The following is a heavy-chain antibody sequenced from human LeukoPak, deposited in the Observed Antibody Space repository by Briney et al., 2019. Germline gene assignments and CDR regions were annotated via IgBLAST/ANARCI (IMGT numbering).Heavy chain of an antibody. J-gene: IGHJ4*02. CDR3: ARRGGQYDYSIDY. D-gene: IGHD4-11*01. V-gene: IGHV4-59*08. CDR2: IYYSGST. CDR1: GGSISSYY. Sequence: SETLSPTCTVSGGSISSYYWNWIRQPPGKGLEWIAYIYYSGSTNYNPFLKSRVTISVDTSKNQFSLKLSSVTAADTAVYYCARRGGQYDYSIDYWGQGTLVTVSS.